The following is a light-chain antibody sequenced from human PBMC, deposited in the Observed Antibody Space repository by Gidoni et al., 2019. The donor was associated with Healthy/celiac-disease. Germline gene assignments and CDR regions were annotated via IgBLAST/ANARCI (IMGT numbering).Light chain of an antibody. CDR3: QQRSNWHQLT. CDR2: DAS. V-gene: IGKV3-11*01. CDR1: QSVSSY. Sequence: VLTRSPATLSLSPGERATLTCRASQSVSSYLAWYQQKPGQAPRLLIYDASNRATGIPARFSGSGSGTDFTLTISSLEPEDFAVYYCQQRSNWHQLTFGGGTKVEIK. J-gene: IGKJ4*01.